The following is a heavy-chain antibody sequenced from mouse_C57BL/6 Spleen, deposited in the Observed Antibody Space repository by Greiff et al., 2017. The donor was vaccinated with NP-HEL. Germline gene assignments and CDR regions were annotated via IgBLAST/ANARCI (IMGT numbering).Heavy chain of an antibody. D-gene: IGHD1-1*01. CDR2: IDPSDSYT. V-gene: IGHV1-50*01. Sequence: QVQLQQPGAELVKPGASVKLSCKASGYTFTSYWMQWVKQRPGQGLEWIGEIDPSDSYTNYNQKFKGKATLTVDTSSSTAYMQLRSLTSEDSAVYYCARSNYGSSYWYFDVWGTGTTVTVSS. J-gene: IGHJ1*03. CDR3: ARSNYGSSYWYFDV. CDR1: GYTFTSYW.